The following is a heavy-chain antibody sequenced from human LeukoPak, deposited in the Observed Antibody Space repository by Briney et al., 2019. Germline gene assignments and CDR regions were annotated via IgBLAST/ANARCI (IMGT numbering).Heavy chain of an antibody. J-gene: IGHJ4*02. CDR1: GFTFSSYW. D-gene: IGHD2-15*01. CDR2: IKQDGSEK. CDR3: ARDGEGYCSGGSCYNLDY. V-gene: IGHV3-7*01. Sequence: GGSLRLSCAASGFTFSSYWMSWVRQAPGKGLKWVANIKQDGSEKYYVDSVKGRFTISRDNAKNSLYLQMNSLRAEDTAVYYCARDGEGYCSGGSCYNLDYWGQGTLVTVSS.